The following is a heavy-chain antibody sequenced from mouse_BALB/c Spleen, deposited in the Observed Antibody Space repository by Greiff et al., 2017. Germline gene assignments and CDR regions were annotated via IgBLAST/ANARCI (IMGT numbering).Heavy chain of an antibody. CDR1: GFTFSDYY. Sequence: EVKVEESGGGLVKPGGSLKLSCAASGFTFSDYYMYWVRQTPEKRLEWVATISDGGSYTYYPDSVKGRFTISRDNAKNNLYLQMSSLKSEDTAMYYCARDQFSSGGAWFAYWGQGTLVTVSA. CDR3: ARDQFSSGGAWFAY. J-gene: IGHJ3*01. D-gene: IGHD3-1*01. V-gene: IGHV5-4*02. CDR2: ISDGGSYT.